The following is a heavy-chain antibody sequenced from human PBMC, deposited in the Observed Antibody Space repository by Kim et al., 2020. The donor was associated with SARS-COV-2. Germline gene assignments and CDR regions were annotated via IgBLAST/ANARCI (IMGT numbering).Heavy chain of an antibody. CDR3: ARVAEAAADWYFDL. CDR1: GFTFSSYD. Sequence: GGSLRLSCAASGFTFSSYDMHWVRQATGKGLEWVSAIGTAGDTYYPGSVKGRFTISRENAKNSLYLQMNSLRAGDTAVYYCARVAEAAADWYFDLWGRGTLVTVSS. V-gene: IGHV3-13*04. D-gene: IGHD6-13*01. J-gene: IGHJ2*01. CDR2: IGTAGDT.